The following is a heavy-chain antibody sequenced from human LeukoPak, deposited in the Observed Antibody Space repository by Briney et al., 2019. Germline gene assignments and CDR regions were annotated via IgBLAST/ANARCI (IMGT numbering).Heavy chain of an antibody. CDR3: ASPRYSSGDY. D-gene: IGHD6-19*01. Sequence: PGGSPRLSCAASGFNVNNNYMSWVRQAPGKGLEWVSVIYRDGSTFYADSVKGRFTISRDNSKNTLYLQVNSLRVEDTAVYYCASPRYSSGDYWGQGTLVTVSS. J-gene: IGHJ4*02. V-gene: IGHV3-66*01. CDR1: GFNVNNNY. CDR2: IYRDGST.